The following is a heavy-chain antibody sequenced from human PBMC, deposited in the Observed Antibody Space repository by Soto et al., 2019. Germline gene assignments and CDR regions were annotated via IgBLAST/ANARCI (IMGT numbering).Heavy chain of an antibody. D-gene: IGHD6-13*01. V-gene: IGHV3-33*08. Sequence: PGGSLRLSCAASGFTFSNYAMSWLRQTPGKGLEWVAVIWYDGSNKYYADSVKGRFTISRDNSKNTLYLQMNSLRAEDTAVYYCARDYSQYYFDYWGQGTLVTVSS. CDR3: ARDYSQYYFDY. CDR2: IWYDGSNK. CDR1: GFTFSNYA. J-gene: IGHJ4*02.